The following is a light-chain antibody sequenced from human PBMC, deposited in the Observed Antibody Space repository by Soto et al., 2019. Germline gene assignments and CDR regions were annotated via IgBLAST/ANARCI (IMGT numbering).Light chain of an antibody. CDR3: QSHDSSLSGYV. J-gene: IGLJ1*01. CDR2: GNN. CDR1: SANIGAAYN. Sequence: QSVLTQPPSVTGAPGQRVTISCTGSSANIGAAYNVDWYQQLPGTAPKLLIYGNNNRPSGVPARFSGSKSGTSASLAIAGLKAEDEGDYYCQSHDSSLSGYVFGVGTKVTVL. V-gene: IGLV1-40*01.